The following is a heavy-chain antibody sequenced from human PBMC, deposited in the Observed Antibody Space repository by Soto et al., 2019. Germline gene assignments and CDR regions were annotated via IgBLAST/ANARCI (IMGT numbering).Heavy chain of an antibody. D-gene: IGHD2-21*02. CDR1: GYPFSSYG. CDR3: AREIVTAGGNNYFDP. J-gene: IGHJ5*02. CDR2: TSAFYGNS. Sequence: ASVKVSCKASGYPFSSYGITWVRQAPGQGLEWMGWTSAFYGNSTYSEKFQGRVTMTIDTSTNTAYMDLRSLKSDDTAVYYCAREIVTAGGNNYFDPWGPGTLVTVSS. V-gene: IGHV1-18*04.